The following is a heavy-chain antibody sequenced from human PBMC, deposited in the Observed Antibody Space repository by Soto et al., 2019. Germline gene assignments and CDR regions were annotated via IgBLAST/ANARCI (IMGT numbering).Heavy chain of an antibody. V-gene: IGHV4-59*01. CDR1: GGSISSYY. CDR2: IYYSGST. J-gene: IGHJ6*02. Sequence: SETLSLTCTVSGGSISSYYWSWIRQPPGKGLEWIGYIYYSGSTNYNPSLKSRVTISVDTSKNQFSLKLSSVTAADTAVYYCARGTSRGYDFWSGYYATKYYYYGMDVWGQGTTVTVSS. CDR3: ARGTSRGYDFWSGYYATKYYYYGMDV. D-gene: IGHD3-3*01.